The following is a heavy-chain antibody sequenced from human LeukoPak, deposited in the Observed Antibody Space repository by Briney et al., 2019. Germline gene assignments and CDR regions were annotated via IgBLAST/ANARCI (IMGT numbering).Heavy chain of an antibody. CDR2: IHSSGGS. CDR1: GASISNYY. D-gene: IGHD1-26*01. Sequence: SETLSLTCTVSGASISNYYWSWIRQTPEKGLEWMGHIHSSGGSSYYPSLKSRLPLPIDTSRNQLSLKLPSVTAADTAVYFCARLGSYHDFWGQGALVTVSS. CDR3: ARLGSYHDF. J-gene: IGHJ4*02. V-gene: IGHV4-4*09.